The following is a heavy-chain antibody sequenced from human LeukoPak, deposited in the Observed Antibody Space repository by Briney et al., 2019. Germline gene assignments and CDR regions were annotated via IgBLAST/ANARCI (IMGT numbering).Heavy chain of an antibody. CDR1: EYSFPNYC. J-gene: IGHJ4*02. CDR3: ARFAYTSSLDY. Sequence: GESLKISCKHSEYSFPNYCIGWVRPMPGKGLEWMGLIYPGHSDTKYSPSFQGQVTFSVDKSINTAYLHWSSLQASDTAIYFCARFAYTSSLDYWGQGTLVTVSS. D-gene: IGHD2-2*01. CDR2: IYPGHSDT. V-gene: IGHV5-51*01.